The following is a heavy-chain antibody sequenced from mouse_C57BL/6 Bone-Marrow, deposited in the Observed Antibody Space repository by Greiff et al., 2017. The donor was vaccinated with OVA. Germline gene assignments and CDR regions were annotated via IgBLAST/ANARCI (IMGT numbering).Heavy chain of an antibody. D-gene: IGHD2-4*01. CDR3: ARDDYLAWFAY. CDR1: GYTFTSYD. CDR2: IYPRDGST. J-gene: IGHJ3*01. V-gene: IGHV1-85*01. Sequence: VKVVESGPELVKPGASVKLSCKASGYTFTSYDINWVKQRPGQGLEWIGWIYPRDGSTKYNEKFKGKATLTVDTSSSTAYMELHSLTSEDSAVYFCARDDYLAWFAYWGQGTLVTVSA.